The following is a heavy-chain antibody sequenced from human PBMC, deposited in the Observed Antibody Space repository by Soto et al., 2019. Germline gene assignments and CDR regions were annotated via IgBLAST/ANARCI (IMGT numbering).Heavy chain of an antibody. CDR3: ARDSSIAVAVEDYGMDV. V-gene: IGHV1-18*01. J-gene: IGHJ6*02. D-gene: IGHD6-19*01. Sequence: GXSVKVSCKASGYTFTSYGISWVRQAPGQGLEWMGWISAYNGNTNYAQKLQGRVTMTTDTSTSTAYMELRSLRSDDTAVYYCARDSSIAVAVEDYGMDVWGQGTTVTVSS. CDR2: ISAYNGNT. CDR1: GYTFTSYG.